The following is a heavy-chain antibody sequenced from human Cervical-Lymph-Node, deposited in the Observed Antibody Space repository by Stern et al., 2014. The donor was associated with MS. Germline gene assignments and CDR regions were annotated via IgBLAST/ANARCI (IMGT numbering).Heavy chain of an antibody. CDR3: AKGPVVDYGMDV. D-gene: IGHD2-2*01. CDR1: GFTFDDYA. J-gene: IGHJ6*02. Sequence: QLVESGGGLVQPGRSLRLSCAASGFTFDDYAMHWVRQAPGKGLEWVSGISWNSGSIGYADSGKGRFTISRDNAKNSLYLQMNSLRAEDTALYYCAKGPVVDYGMDVWGQGTTVTVSS. V-gene: IGHV3-9*01. CDR2: ISWNSGSI.